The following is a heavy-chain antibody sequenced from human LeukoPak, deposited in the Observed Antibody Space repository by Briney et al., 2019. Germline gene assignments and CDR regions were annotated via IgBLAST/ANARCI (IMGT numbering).Heavy chain of an antibody. D-gene: IGHD2-21*01. CDR3: ARDPRVVPSY. V-gene: IGHV3-21*01. J-gene: IGHJ4*02. CDR2: ISSSSSYI. Sequence: PGSSLRLSCAASGFTFSSYSMNWVRQAPGKGLEWVSSISSSSSYIYYADSVKGRFTISRDNAKNSLYLQMNSLRAEDTAVYYCARDPRVVPSYWGQGTLVTVSS. CDR1: GFTFSSYS.